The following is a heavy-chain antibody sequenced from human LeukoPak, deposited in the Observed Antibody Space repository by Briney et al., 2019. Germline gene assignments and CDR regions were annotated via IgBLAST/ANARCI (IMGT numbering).Heavy chain of an antibody. CDR3: TSTAGV. CDR1: RFTFSSYA. D-gene: IGHD3-10*01. J-gene: IGHJ4*02. V-gene: IGHV3-48*03. Sequence: GGSLRLSCAASRFTFSSYAMSWVRQAPGKGLQWIAHISISDITIYYADSVKGRFTISRDNAKNLLFLQMNSLRAEDTAFYYCTSTAGVWGQGDLVTVSS. CDR2: ISISDITI.